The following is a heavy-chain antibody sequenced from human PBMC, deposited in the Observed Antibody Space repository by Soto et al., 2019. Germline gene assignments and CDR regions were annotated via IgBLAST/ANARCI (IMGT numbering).Heavy chain of an antibody. CDR3: AIVWCGESGWFAL. CDR1: GGSITIGGYC. J-gene: IGHJ5*02. D-gene: IGHD3-10*01. Sequence: SETLSLTCTVSGGSITIGGYCWSWIRQPPGQGLEWIGYICHSGNTYYNPSLKSRVTTSLDRSKNQFSLSLSSVTAADTAVYYCAIVWCGESGWFALWGQGTLVSVSS. CDR2: ICHSGNT. V-gene: IGHV4-30-2*01.